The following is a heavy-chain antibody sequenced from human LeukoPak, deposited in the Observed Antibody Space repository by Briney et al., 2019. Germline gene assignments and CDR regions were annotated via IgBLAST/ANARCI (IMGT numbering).Heavy chain of an antibody. V-gene: IGHV7-4-1*02. CDR2: INTNTGNP. D-gene: IGHD5-12*01. Sequence: ASVKVSCKASGYSFTNYAMNWVRQAPGQGLEWMGWINTNTGNPTYAQGFTGRFVFSLDTSVSTAYLQISSLKAEDTAVYYCARASEEINSGYDLVYYYYYMDVWGKGTTVTVSS. CDR1: GYSFTNYA. CDR3: ARASEEINSGYDLVYYYYYMDV. J-gene: IGHJ6*03.